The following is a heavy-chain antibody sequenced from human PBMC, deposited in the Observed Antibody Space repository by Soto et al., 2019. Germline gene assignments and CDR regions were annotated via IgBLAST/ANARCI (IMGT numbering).Heavy chain of an antibody. CDR1: GGTFGTYG. CDR3: AMAVIAGTYCIYGRDV. Sequence: QVHLVQSGAEVKKPGSSVNISCKASGGTFGTYGLNWVRQFPGQGLEWMGGIIPASDTENYAQKFQGRVTSTAENSTNIAPMHMGSPTSDDTAVYYFAMAVIAGTYCIYGRDVRGEGTTVTVSA. J-gene: IGHJ6*04. D-gene: IGHD1-26*01. CDR2: IIPASDTE. V-gene: IGHV1-69*14.